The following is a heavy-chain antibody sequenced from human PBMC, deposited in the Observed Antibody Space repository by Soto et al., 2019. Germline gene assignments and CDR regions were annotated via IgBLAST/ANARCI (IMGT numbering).Heavy chain of an antibody. CDR3: ARRSSGWYFDY. CDR2: ISGSGGST. Sequence: EVQLLESGGGLVQPGGSLRLSCVAPGFTFSNYAMNWVRQAPGKGLEWVSVISGSGGSTYYADSVKGRFTISRDNSKNTLYLQMNSLRGEDTAVYYCARRSSGWYFDYWGQGTLVTVSS. CDR1: GFTFSNYA. J-gene: IGHJ4*02. D-gene: IGHD6-19*01. V-gene: IGHV3-23*01.